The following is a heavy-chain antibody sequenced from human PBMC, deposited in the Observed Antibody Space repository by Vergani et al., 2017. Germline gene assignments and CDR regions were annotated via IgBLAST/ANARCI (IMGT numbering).Heavy chain of an antibody. V-gene: IGHV5-51*01. CDR2: IYPGNSDT. Sequence: EVQLVQSGAEVKKPGESLKISCKGSGYNFANYWIGWVRQMSGKGLEWMGIIYPGNSDTRYSPSFQGQVTISADRSISTAYLQWSSLKASDTAMYYCARRAVATGNFDYWGQGTLVTVSS. CDR1: GYNFANYW. D-gene: IGHD6-19*01. J-gene: IGHJ4*02. CDR3: ARRAVATGNFDY.